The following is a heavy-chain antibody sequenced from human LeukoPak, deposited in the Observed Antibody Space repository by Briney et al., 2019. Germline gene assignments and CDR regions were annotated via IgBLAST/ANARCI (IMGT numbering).Heavy chain of an antibody. CDR3: ARGGIQNWFDP. D-gene: IGHD1-14*01. V-gene: IGHV4-31*03. Sequence: SEILSLTCTVSGGSISSGGYYWSWIRQHPGQGLEWIGYIYYSGSTYYNPSLKSRVTISVDTSKNQFSLKLSSVTAADTAVYYCARGGIQNWFDPWGQGTLVTVSS. CDR1: GGSISSGGYY. J-gene: IGHJ5*02. CDR2: IYYSGST.